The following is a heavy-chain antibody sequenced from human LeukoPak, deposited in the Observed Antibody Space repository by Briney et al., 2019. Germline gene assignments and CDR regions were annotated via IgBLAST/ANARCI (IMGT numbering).Heavy chain of an antibody. D-gene: IGHD3-22*01. CDR3: ARHDTYYYDSSGYTVFDY. J-gene: IGHJ4*02. CDR2: IYYSGST. CDR1: GGSISSYY. Sequence: SETLSLTCTVSGGSISSYYWSWIRQPPGKGLGWIGYIYYSGSTNYNPSLKSRVTISVDTSKNQFSLKLSSVTAADTAVYYCARHDTYYYDSSGYTVFDYWGQGTLVTVSS. V-gene: IGHV4-59*08.